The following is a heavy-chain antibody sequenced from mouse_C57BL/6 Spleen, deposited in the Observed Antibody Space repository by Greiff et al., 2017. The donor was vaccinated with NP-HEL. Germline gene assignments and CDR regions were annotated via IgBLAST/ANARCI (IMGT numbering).Heavy chain of an antibody. CDR2: INPSNGGT. D-gene: IGHD1-1*01. CDR1: GYTFTSYW. J-gene: IGHJ4*01. CDR3: AREEGYYGVATGAMDY. Sequence: QVQLQQPGTELVKPGASVKLSCKASGYTFTSYWMHWVKQRPGQGLEWIGNINPSNGGTNYNEKFKSKATLTVDKSSSTAYMQLSSLTSEDSAVYYCAREEGYYGVATGAMDYWGQGTSVTVSS. V-gene: IGHV1-53*01.